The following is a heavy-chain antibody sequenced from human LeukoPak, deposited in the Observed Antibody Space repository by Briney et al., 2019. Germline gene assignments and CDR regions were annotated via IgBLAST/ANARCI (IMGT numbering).Heavy chain of an antibody. CDR2: INHSGST. CDR1: GGSISGFY. CDR3: ARGITMVRGVIASTDY. Sequence: PSETLSLTCAVYGGSISGFYYTWIRQPPGKGLEWIGEINHSGSTNYNPSLKSRVTISVDTSKNQFSLKLSSVTAADTAVYYCARGITMVRGVIASTDYWGQGTLVTVSS. J-gene: IGHJ4*02. V-gene: IGHV4-34*01. D-gene: IGHD3-10*01.